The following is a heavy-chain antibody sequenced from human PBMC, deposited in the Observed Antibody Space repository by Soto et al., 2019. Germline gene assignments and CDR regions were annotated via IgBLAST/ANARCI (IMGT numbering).Heavy chain of an antibody. Sequence: VQVSCKASGCAFTSYAMHWVRQAPGQRLERMGWINPGNGNTKYSQKFRGRVTITRDTSASTAYMELSSLRSEDTAVYYCARGMALVGYCSGGSCYSDSDYWGQGTLVTVSS. V-gene: IGHV1-3*01. J-gene: IGHJ4*02. CDR2: INPGNGNT. CDR3: ARGMALVGYCSGGSCYSDSDY. CDR1: GCAFTSYA. D-gene: IGHD2-15*01.